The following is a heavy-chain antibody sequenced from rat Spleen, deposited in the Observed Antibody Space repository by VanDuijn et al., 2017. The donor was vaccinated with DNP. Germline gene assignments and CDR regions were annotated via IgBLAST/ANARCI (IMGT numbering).Heavy chain of an antibody. V-gene: IGHV5-7*01. D-gene: IGHD1-10*01. CDR1: GFTLSNYD. CDR3: TSLIITPGDY. J-gene: IGHJ2*01. Sequence: EVQLVESGGGLVQPGRSLKLSCAASGFTLSNYDMAWVRQAPTKGLEWVATISYDGLTTYYRDSVKGRFTISRDNAKSTLFLQMDSLRSEDTATYYCTSLIITPGDYWGQGVMVTVSS. CDR2: ISYDGLTT.